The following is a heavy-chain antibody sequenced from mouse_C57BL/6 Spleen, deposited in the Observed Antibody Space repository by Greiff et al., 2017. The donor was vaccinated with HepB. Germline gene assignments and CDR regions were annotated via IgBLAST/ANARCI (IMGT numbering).Heavy chain of an antibody. CDR1: GYTFTSYW. J-gene: IGHJ4*01. Sequence: VQLQQPGAELVKPGASVKLSCKASGYTFTSYWMHWVKQRPGQGLEWIGMIHPNSGSTNYNEKFKSKATLTVDKSSSTAYMQLSSLTSEDSAVYYCARSYYYGAMDYWGQGTSVTVSS. CDR3: ARSYYYGAMDY. V-gene: IGHV1-64*01. D-gene: IGHD1-1*01. CDR2: IHPNSGST.